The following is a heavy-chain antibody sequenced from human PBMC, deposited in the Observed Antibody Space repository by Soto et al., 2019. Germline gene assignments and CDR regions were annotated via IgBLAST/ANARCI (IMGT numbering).Heavy chain of an antibody. CDR2: IKVDSGYT. D-gene: IGHD3-9*01. CDR1: GYPFIKYG. CDR3: ATSYDTGFDP. Sequence: QLQLVQSAAEVKKXXASVRVSCKAYGYPFIKYGISWIRQAPEQGLEWMGWIKVDSGYTNYAQKFQGRVTMTADTSSDTAFMELRSLRLDDTAVYFCATSYDTGFDPWGQGTLVSVSS. J-gene: IGHJ5*02. V-gene: IGHV1-18*04.